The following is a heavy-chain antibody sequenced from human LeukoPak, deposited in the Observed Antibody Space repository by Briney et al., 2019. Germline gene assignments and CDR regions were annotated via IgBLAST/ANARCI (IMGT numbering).Heavy chain of an antibody. CDR3: AIDTQWGLQLRSAFDY. V-gene: IGHV1-69*04. Sequence: ASVKVSCKASGGTFSSYAISWVRQAPGQGLDWMGRIIPILGIANSAQKFQGRVTITAEKSTSTAYMELNSLRSEDTAVYYCAIDTQWGLQLRSAFDYWGQGTLVTVSS. D-gene: IGHD5-24*01. CDR2: IIPILGIA. CDR1: GGTFSSYA. J-gene: IGHJ4*02.